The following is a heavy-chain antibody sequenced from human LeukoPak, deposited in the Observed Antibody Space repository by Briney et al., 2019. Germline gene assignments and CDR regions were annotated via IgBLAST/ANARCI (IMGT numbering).Heavy chain of an antibody. CDR1: GGTFSSYA. CDR2: IIPILGIA. CDR3: ARAFLIAAAGYYFDY. D-gene: IGHD6-13*01. Sequence: SVTVSCKASGGTFSSYAISWVRQAPGQGLEWMGRIIPILGIANYAQKFQGRVTIAADKSTSTAYMELSSLRSEDTAVYYCARAFLIAAAGYYFDYWGQGTLVTVSS. J-gene: IGHJ4*02. V-gene: IGHV1-69*04.